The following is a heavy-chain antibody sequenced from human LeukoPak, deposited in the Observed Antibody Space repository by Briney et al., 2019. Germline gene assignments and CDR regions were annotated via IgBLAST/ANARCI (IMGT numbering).Heavy chain of an antibody. CDR1: GGTFSSYA. V-gene: IGHV1-69*05. CDR2: IIPIFGTA. D-gene: IGHD4/OR15-4a*01. J-gene: IGHJ4*02. CDR3: ARGLPGIYGGRLYYFDY. Sequence: SVKVSCKASGGTFSSYAISWVRQAPGQGLEWMGRIIPIFGTANYAQKFQGRVTITTDESTSTAYMELSSLRSEDTAVYYCARGLPGIYGGRLYYFDYWGQGTLVTVSS.